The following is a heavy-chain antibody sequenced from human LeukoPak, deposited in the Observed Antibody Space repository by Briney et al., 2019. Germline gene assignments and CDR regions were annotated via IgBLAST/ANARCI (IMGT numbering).Heavy chain of an antibody. V-gene: IGHV3-23*01. Sequence: GGSLRLSCAASGFTFSSYAMSWVRQTPGKGPEWVSAISGSSGTTYYADSVKGRFTISRDNSKKMLYLQMSGLRPEDTALYYCAGVWRPSSAWPWAFEYWGQGTLVTVSS. D-gene: IGHD6-13*01. CDR3: AGVWRPSSAWPWAFEY. J-gene: IGHJ4*02. CDR1: GFTFSSYA. CDR2: ISGSSGTT.